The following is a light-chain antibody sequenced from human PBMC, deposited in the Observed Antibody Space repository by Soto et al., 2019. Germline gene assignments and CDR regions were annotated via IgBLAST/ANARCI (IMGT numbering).Light chain of an antibody. J-gene: IGKJ2*01. CDR3: QQSYSSPYT. Sequence: EIVLTQSPGTLSLSPGERATLSCRASQSVSSSSLAWYQQKRGQAPRLLIHDASSRATGIPDRFSGSGSGTDFTLTISSLQPEDFATYYCQQSYSSPYTFGQGTKLEIK. V-gene: IGKV3D-20*02. CDR1: QSVSSSS. CDR2: DAS.